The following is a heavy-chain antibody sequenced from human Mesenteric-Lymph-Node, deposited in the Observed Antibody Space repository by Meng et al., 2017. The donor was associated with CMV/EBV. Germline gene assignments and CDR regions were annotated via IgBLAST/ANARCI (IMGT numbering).Heavy chain of an antibody. CDR3: ARISPGIASALDF. D-gene: IGHD6-13*01. J-gene: IGHJ4*02. V-gene: IGHV1-2*02. CDR1: GYTFTYYY. CDR2: IYPDSGGT. Sequence: KASGYTFTYYYVHWVRQAHGQGLEWMGWIYPDSGGTTFAQKFQDRVTMARDTSINTAYMELSRLTSDDTAIYYCARISPGIASALDFWGQGTLVTVSS.